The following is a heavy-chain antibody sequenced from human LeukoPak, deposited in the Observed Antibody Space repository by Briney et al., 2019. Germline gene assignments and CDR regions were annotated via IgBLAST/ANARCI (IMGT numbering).Heavy chain of an antibody. D-gene: IGHD4-17*01. J-gene: IGHJ5*02. CDR2: INTSGST. CDR3: ARSPVTTWWFDP. CDR1: GGSISSNTYF. Sequence: PSETLSLTCTVSGGSISSNTYFWNWIRQPAGKGLEWIGRINTSGSTNYNPSFKSRVTISLDTSKTHFSLRLRSVTAADTAVYYCARSPVTTWWFDPWGQGTLVTVSS. V-gene: IGHV4-61*02.